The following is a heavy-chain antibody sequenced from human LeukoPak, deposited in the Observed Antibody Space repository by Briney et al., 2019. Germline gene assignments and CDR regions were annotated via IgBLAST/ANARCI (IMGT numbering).Heavy chain of an antibody. CDR1: GYTLTELS. Sequence: ASVKVSCKVSGYTLTELSMHWVRQAPGKGLEWMGGFDPEGGETIYAQKFQGRVTMTEDTSTDTAYMELSSLRSEDTAVYYCATKGVRYPTFDYWGQGTLVTVSS. V-gene: IGHV1-24*01. CDR2: FDPEGGET. CDR3: ATKGVRYPTFDY. D-gene: IGHD3-10*01. J-gene: IGHJ4*02.